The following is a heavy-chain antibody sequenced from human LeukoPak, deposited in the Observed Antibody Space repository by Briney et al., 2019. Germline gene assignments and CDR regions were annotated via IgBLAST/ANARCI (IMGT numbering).Heavy chain of an antibody. V-gene: IGHV1-69*04. CDR2: IIPILGIA. J-gene: IGHJ6*02. CDR3: ARRAHYYGMDV. Sequence: GSSVKVSCKASGGTFSSYAISWVRQAPGQGLEWMGRIIPILGIANYAQKFQGRVTITADKSTSTAYMELSSLRSEDTAVYYCARRAHYYGMDVWGQGTTVTVSS. CDR1: GGTFSSYA.